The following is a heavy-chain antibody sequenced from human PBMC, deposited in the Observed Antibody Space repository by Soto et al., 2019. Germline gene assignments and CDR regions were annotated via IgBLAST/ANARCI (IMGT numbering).Heavy chain of an antibody. D-gene: IGHD3-3*01. J-gene: IGHJ6*02. Sequence: RASVKVSCKASGYTFTGYYMHWVRQAPGQGLEWMGWINPNSGGTNYAQKFQGRVTMTRDTSISTAYMELSRLRSDDTAVYYCARDMTGFWSGYPPPPYWYYGMDVWGQGTTVTVSS. CDR3: ARDMTGFWSGYPPPPYWYYGMDV. V-gene: IGHV1-2*02. CDR2: INPNSGGT. CDR1: GYTFTGYY.